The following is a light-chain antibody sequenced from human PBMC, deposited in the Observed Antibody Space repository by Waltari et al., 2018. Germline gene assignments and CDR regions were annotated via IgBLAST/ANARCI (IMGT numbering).Light chain of an antibody. Sequence: EIVLTQSPATLSSSPGERATLSCRSSQSVSSYLAWYQQKPGQAPRLRIHAASNRATGIPARFSGSGSGTDFTLTISSLEPEDFAVYYCQQRSNWPWTFGQGTKVEIK. CDR2: AAS. V-gene: IGKV3-11*01. CDR1: QSVSSY. J-gene: IGKJ1*01. CDR3: QQRSNWPWT.